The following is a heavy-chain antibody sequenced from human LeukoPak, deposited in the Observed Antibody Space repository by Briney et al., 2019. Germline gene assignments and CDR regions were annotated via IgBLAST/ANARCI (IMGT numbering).Heavy chain of an antibody. CDR1: GYTFTSYG. V-gene: IGHV1-18*01. CDR2: ITTYNNNT. J-gene: IGHJ4*02. CDR3: ARFYRERGDYIDPFDY. Sequence: ASVKVSCKASGYTFTSYGISWVRQAPGQGLEWVGWITTYNNNTKYAREVQGRVTMTTDPSTSTAYMELRSLRSDDTAVYYCARFYRERGDYIDPFDYWGQGTLVTVSS. D-gene: IGHD4-17*01.